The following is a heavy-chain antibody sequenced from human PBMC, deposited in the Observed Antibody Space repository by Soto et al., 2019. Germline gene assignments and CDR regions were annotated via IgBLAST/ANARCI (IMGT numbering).Heavy chain of an antibody. CDR3: ARGRDDRFERYFNGLDV. CDR2: IIPKFGTT. Sequence: QVQLVQSGAEVKKPGTSVKVSCKGSGGTFSSYVISWVRQAPGQGLEWMGGIIPKFGTTKYAQKFQVRVTLTEDEATIRVYMELSSLRSEDTAGYYCARGRDDRFERYFNGLDVWGQGTTVTVS. V-gene: IGHV1-69*12. J-gene: IGHJ6*02. D-gene: IGHD3-10*01. CDR1: GGTFSSYV.